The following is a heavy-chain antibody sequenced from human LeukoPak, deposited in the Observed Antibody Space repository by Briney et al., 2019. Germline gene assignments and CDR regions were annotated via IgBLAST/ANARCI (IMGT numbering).Heavy chain of an antibody. CDR2: IYSSGNT. CDR3: ARTYEIVGSSAFYNYFYYMDL. V-gene: IGHV4-39*07. J-gene: IGHJ6*03. CDR1: GGSISSSGYF. D-gene: IGHD1-26*01. Sequence: PSETLSLTCTVSGGSISSSGYFWGWIRQPPGRGLGWIVNIYSSGNTYYNPSLKSRVTISVDTSKNQFSLKLSSVTAADTAVYYCARTYEIVGSSAFYNYFYYMDLWGKGTTVIVSS.